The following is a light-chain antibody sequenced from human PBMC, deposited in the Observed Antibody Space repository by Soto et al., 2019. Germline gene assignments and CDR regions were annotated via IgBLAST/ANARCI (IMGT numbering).Light chain of an antibody. J-gene: IGKJ1*01. CDR3: QQYETFSGT. V-gene: IGKV1-5*01. CDR2: DAS. CDR1: QSVSGW. Sequence: DIKMTQSPSTLSASEEDTVTVPCRASQSVSGWLAWYQQKPGEAPKLLIYDASALPRGVPSRFSGSGSGTKFTLTIASLQPDDFAIYYCQQYETFSGTFGPGTKVDIK.